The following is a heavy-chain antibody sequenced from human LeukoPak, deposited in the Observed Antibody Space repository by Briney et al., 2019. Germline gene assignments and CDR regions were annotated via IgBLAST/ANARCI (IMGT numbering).Heavy chain of an antibody. CDR2: ISGSGGST. J-gene: IGHJ5*02. CDR1: GFTFSSYA. CDR3: ARVVEMATIKNWFDP. D-gene: IGHD5-24*01. Sequence: GGSLRLSCAASGFTFSSYAMSWVRQAPGKGLEWVSAISGSGGSTYYADSVKGRFTISRDNSKNTLYLQMNSLRSEDTAVYYCARVVEMATIKNWFDPWGQGTLVTVSS. V-gene: IGHV3-23*01.